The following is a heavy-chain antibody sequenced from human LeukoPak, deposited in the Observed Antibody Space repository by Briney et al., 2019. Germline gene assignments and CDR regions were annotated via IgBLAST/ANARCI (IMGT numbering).Heavy chain of an antibody. V-gene: IGHV3-30-3*01. CDR1: GFTFSSYA. J-gene: IGHJ4*02. CDR3: ARPPRYFDWLLPFDH. CDR2: ISYDGSNK. D-gene: IGHD3-9*01. Sequence: QSGRSLRLSCAASGFTFSSYAMHWVRQAPGKGLEWVAVISYDGSNKYYADSVKGRFTISRDNSKNTLYLQMNSLRAEDTAVYYCARPPRYFDWLLPFDHWGQGTLVTVSS.